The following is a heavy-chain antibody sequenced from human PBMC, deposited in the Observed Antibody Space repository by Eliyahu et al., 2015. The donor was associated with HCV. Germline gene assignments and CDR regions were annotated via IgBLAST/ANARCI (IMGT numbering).Heavy chain of an antibody. V-gene: IGHV4-34*01. D-gene: IGHD5-12*01. CDR2: INHSGST. CDR3: ARVATHNWFDP. J-gene: IGHJ5*02. CDR1: GGSFSGYY. Sequence: QVQLQQWGAGLLKPSETLSLTCAVYGGSFSGYYWSWIRQPPGKGLEWIGEINHSGSTNYNPSLKSRVTISVDTSKNQFSLKLSSVTAADTAVYYCARVATHNWFDPWGQGTLVTVSS.